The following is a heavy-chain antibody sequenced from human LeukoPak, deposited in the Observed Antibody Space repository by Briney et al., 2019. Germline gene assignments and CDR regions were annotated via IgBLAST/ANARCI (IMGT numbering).Heavy chain of an antibody. Sequence: GGSLRLSCAACGFTFSSCSVNCLRGSRGEALEWVSSISSSSSYIYYADSVKRRFTISRDNAKNSLYLQMNRLSAEDMAVYYCARSEVLTGWFDPWGQGTLVTVSS. CDR1: GFTFSSCS. V-gene: IGHV3-21*01. J-gene: IGHJ5*02. CDR3: ARSEVLTGWFDP. D-gene: IGHD2-8*01. CDR2: ISSSSSYI.